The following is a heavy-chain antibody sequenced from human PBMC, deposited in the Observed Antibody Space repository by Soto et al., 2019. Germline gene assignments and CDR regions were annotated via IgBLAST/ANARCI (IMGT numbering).Heavy chain of an antibody. CDR3: ARRETGYSSSQLDY. V-gene: IGHV1-3*01. Sequence: QVHLVQSGAEVKKPGASVKVSCKASGYTFTSYAMHWVRQAPGQRLEWMGWINAGNGNTKYSQKFQGRVTITRDTSASTAYMELSSLRSEDTAVYYCARRETGYSSSQLDYWGQGTLVTVSS. CDR2: INAGNGNT. J-gene: IGHJ4*02. D-gene: IGHD6-13*01. CDR1: GYTFTSYA.